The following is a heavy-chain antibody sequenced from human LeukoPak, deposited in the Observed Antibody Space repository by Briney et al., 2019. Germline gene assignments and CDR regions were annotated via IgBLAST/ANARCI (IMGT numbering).Heavy chain of an antibody. J-gene: IGHJ6*03. CDR1: GGSIRSTTYY. D-gene: IGHD2-15*01. Sequence: PSETLSLTCSVSGGSIRSTTYYWSWIRQPPGKGLEWIGYIYYSGSTNYNPSLKSRVTISVDTSKNQFSLKLSSVTAADTAVYYCARDSGRYCSGGSCYRYYYMDVWGKGTTVTVSS. CDR3: ARDSGRYCSGGSCYRYYYMDV. V-gene: IGHV4-61*01. CDR2: IYYSGST.